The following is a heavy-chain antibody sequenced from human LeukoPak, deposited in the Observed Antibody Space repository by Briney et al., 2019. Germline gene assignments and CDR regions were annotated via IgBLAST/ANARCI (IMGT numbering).Heavy chain of an antibody. CDR3: AKAGVAARLNYFDY. V-gene: IGHV3-30*02. D-gene: IGHD6-6*01. Sequence: GGSLRLSCAASGFTFSSYGMHWARQAPGKGLEWVAFIRYDGSNKYYADSVKGRFTISRDNSKNTLYLQMNSLRAEDTAVCYCAKAGVAARLNYFDYWGQGTLVTVSS. CDR2: IRYDGSNK. J-gene: IGHJ4*02. CDR1: GFTFSSYG.